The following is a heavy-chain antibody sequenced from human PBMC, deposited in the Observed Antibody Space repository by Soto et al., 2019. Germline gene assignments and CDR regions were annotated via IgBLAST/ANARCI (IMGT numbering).Heavy chain of an antibody. CDR2: IYWDDDK. CDR3: AHRSGAKSGFDY. CDR1: GFSLSTSGVR. D-gene: IGHD2-15*01. J-gene: IGHJ4*02. Sequence: SAPTLVNPTQTLTLTGTFSGFSLSTSGVRVGWIRQPPGKALEWLALIYWDDDKRYSPSLKSRLTITKDTSKNQVVLTMTNMDPVDTATYYCAHRSGAKSGFDYWVQGTLVTVS. V-gene: IGHV2-5*02.